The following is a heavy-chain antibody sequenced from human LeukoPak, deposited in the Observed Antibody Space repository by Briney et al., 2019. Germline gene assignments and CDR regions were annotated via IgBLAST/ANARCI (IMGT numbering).Heavy chain of an antibody. Sequence: PGGSLRLSCAASGFTFSSYSMNWVRQAPGKGLEWVSGSWNSDSIVYADSVKGRFTISRDNAKNSLYLQMNSLRAEDTALYCCAKDIRHSGYGTFDYWGQGTLVTVSS. CDR3: AKDIRHSGYGTFDY. J-gene: IGHJ4*02. V-gene: IGHV3-9*01. D-gene: IGHD5-12*01. CDR2: SWNSDSI. CDR1: GFTFSSYS.